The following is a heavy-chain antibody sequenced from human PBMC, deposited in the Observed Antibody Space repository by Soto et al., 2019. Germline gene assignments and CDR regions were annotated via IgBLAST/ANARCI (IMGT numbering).Heavy chain of an antibody. Sequence: EVQLLESGGGLVQPGGSLRLSCAASGFTFSSYAMSWVRQAPGKGLEWVSAVSDTGGSTYYADSVKGRFTISRDNSKNTLYLQMNSLRAEDTAVYYCAKDDVVVPAASIFDYWGQGTLVTVSS. V-gene: IGHV3-23*01. J-gene: IGHJ4*02. CDR1: GFTFSSYA. CDR2: VSDTGGST. D-gene: IGHD2-2*01. CDR3: AKDDVVVPAASIFDY.